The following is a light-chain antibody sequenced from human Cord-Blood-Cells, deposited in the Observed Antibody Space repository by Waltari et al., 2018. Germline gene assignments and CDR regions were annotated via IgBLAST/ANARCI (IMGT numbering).Light chain of an antibody. Sequence: QSALTQPASVSGSPGQSITISCTGTSRDVGSYNLVSWYQQHPGKAPKLMIYEGSKRRSGVSNPFSGSMSVNTASLTISGLQAEDEADYYCCSYAGSSTWVFGGGTKLTVL. CDR1: SRDVGSYNL. CDR3: CSYAGSSTWV. J-gene: IGLJ3*02. V-gene: IGLV2-23*01. CDR2: EGS.